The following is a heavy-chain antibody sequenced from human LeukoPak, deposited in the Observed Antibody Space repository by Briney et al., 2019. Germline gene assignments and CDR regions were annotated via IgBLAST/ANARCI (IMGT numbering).Heavy chain of an antibody. V-gene: IGHV3-23*01. CDR1: GFTFSTYT. Sequence: GGSLRLSCAASGFTFSTYTMYWVRHPPGKRLEWVSIIGNNGGGIHYADSVKGRFTISRDNYKNALYLQMNSLRVEDTAVYYCAIDPNWGTHSWGQGVLVTVSS. CDR3: AIDPNWGTHS. CDR2: IGNNGGGI. D-gene: IGHD7-27*01. J-gene: IGHJ4*02.